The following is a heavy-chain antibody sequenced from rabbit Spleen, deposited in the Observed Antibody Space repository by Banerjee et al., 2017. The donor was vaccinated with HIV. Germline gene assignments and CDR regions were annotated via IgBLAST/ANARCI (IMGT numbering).Heavy chain of an antibody. D-gene: IGHD4-2*01. CDR2: IHTGSSGST. Sequence: QSLEESGGDLVKPGASLTLTCTASGIDFSGGDCMCWVRQAPGKGPEWIACIHTGSSGSTYYASWAKGRFTISKTSSTTVDLKMTSLTAADTATYFCARRGGAGRLDLWGQGTLVTVS. J-gene: IGHJ3*01. CDR3: ARRGGAGRLDL. V-gene: IGHV1S40*01. CDR1: GIDFSGGDC.